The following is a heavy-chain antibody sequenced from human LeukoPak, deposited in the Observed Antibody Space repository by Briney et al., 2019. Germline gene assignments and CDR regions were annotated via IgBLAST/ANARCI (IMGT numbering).Heavy chain of an antibody. J-gene: IGHJ6*03. V-gene: IGHV3-21*01. CDR2: ISSSSSFI. CDR1: GFTFSSYS. Sequence: GGSLRLSCAASGFTFSSYSMNWVRQAPGKGLEWVSSISSSSSFIYYADSVKGRFTISRDNAKNSLYLQMNSLRAEDTAVYYCARDHGSGSGSYRYYYYYMDVWGKGTAVTISS. D-gene: IGHD3-10*01. CDR3: ARDHGSGSGSYRYYYYYMDV.